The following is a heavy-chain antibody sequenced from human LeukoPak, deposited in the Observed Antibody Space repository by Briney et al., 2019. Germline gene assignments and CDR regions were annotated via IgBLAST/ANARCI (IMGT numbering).Heavy chain of an antibody. CDR1: GFTFSDYY. J-gene: IGHJ4*02. CDR2: ISSSGSTI. Sequence: GGSLRLSCAASGFTFSDYYMSWIRQAPGKGLEWVSYISSSGSTIYYADSVKGRFTISRDNAKNSLYLQMNSLIAEDTAVYYCARVKTWLDFDYWGQGTLVTVSS. CDR3: ARVKTWLDFDY. V-gene: IGHV3-11*04. D-gene: IGHD3-9*01.